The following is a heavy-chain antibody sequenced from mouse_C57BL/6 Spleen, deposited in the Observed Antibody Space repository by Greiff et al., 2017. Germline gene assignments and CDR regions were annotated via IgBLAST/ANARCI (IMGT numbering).Heavy chain of an antibody. CDR2: INPNNGGT. Sequence: EVQLQQSGPELVKPGASVKISCKASGYTFTDYYMNWVKQSHGKSLEWIGDINPNNGGTSYNQKFKGKATLTVDKSSSTAYMGLRSLTSEDSAVYDCERDSFAYWGQGTLVTVSA. V-gene: IGHV1-26*01. J-gene: IGHJ3*01. CDR1: GYTFTDYY. CDR3: ERDSFAY.